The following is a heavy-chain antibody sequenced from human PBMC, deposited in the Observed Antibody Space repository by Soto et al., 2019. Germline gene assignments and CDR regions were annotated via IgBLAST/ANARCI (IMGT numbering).Heavy chain of an antibody. Sequence: SLRLSCAASGFTFSSYGMHWVRQAPGKVLEWVAVIWYDGSNKYYADSVKGRFIISRDNSKNTLYLQMNSLRAEDTAVYYCARELGYCSSTSCYKGYYGMDVWGPGTTVTVSS. D-gene: IGHD2-2*02. CDR1: GFTFSSYG. J-gene: IGHJ6*02. CDR3: ARELGYCSSTSCYKGYYGMDV. CDR2: IWYDGSNK. V-gene: IGHV3-33*01.